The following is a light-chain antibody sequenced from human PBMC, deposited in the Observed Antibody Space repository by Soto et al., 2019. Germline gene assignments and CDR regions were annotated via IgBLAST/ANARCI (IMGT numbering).Light chain of an antibody. CDR1: QSVSSY. CDR2: DAS. J-gene: IGKJ4*01. Sequence: EIVLTQSPATLSLSPGARATLSCRASQSVSSYLAWYQQKPGQAPRLLIYDASNRATGIPARFSGSGSGTDFTLTISSLEPEDFEVYYCQQRSNWPSTFGGGTKVEIK. V-gene: IGKV3-11*01. CDR3: QQRSNWPST.